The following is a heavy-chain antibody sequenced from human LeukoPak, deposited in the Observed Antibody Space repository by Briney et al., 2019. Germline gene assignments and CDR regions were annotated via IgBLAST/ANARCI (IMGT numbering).Heavy chain of an antibody. CDR3: ARDVSGVAGSAFDI. D-gene: IGHD6-19*01. Sequence: PSETLSLTGILSGGSLISYYWTSIRQPPGQELEWVGYIYYSGTTSYTPSLKIRVTISVDTSKNQFSLKLFSVTAADTAVYYCARDVSGVAGSAFDIWGQGTMVTVSS. J-gene: IGHJ3*02. V-gene: IGHV4-59*01. CDR2: IYYSGTT. CDR1: GGSLISYY.